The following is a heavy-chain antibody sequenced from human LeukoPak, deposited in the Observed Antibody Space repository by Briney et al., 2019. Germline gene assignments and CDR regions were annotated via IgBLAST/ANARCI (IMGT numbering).Heavy chain of an antibody. V-gene: IGHV1-69*01. CDR2: IIPIFGTA. CDR3: ASTAPASTYYYYYYMDV. CDR1: GGTFSSYA. J-gene: IGHJ6*03. Sequence: SVKDSCKASGGTFSSYAISWVRQAPGQGLEWMGGIIPIFGTANYAQKFQGRVTITADESTSTAYMELSSLRSEDTAVYYCASTAPASTYYYYYYMDVWGKGTTVTVSS. D-gene: IGHD5-18*01.